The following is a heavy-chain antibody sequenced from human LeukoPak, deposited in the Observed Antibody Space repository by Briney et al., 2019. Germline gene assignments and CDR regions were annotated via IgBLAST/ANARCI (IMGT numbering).Heavy chain of an antibody. CDR2: TYYRSNWYN. D-gene: IGHD3-10*01. V-gene: IGHV6-1*01. CDR1: GDSVSSNSAA. CDR3: ARGSRVIMVRDLYYFDY. Sequence: SQNLSLTCAISGDSVSSNSAAWDWFRQSPSRGLEWLGKTYYRSNWYNHYAVSVKSRITINPDTSKNQFSLQLKSVTPEDTAVYYCARGSRVIMVRDLYYFDYWGQGTLVTVSS. J-gene: IGHJ4*02.